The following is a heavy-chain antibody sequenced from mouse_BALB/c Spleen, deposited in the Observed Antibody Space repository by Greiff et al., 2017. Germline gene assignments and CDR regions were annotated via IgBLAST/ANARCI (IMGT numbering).Heavy chain of an antibody. Sequence: VQLQQSGAELVRSGASVKLSCTASGFNIKDYYMHWVKQRPEQGLEWIGWIDPENGDTEYAPKFQGKATMTADTSSNTAYLQLSSLTSEDTAVYYCKAHWFAYWGQGTLVTVSA. CDR3: KAHWFAY. CDR1: GFNIKDYY. V-gene: IGHV14-4*02. CDR2: IDPENGDT. J-gene: IGHJ3*01.